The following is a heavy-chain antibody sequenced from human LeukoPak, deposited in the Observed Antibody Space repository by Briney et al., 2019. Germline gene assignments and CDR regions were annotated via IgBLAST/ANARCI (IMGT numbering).Heavy chain of an antibody. V-gene: IGHV3-53*01. D-gene: IGHD2-2*01. J-gene: IGHJ4*02. CDR2: IYTGGST. CDR3: ARDQRYCSSSSCPWEPFDY. Sequence: GGSLRLSCAASGFTVISNFMSWVRQAPGKGLEWVSDIYTGGSTYYADSVKGRFTISRDNSKNTLYLQMNSLRAEDTAVYYCARDQRYCSSSSCPWEPFDYWGQGTLVTVSS. CDR1: GFTVISNF.